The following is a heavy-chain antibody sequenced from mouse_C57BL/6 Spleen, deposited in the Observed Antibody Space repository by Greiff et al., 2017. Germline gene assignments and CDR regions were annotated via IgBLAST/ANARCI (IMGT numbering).Heavy chain of an antibody. CDR3: SPTTVGAMDY. Sequence: VQLQQSVAELVRPGASVKLSCTASGFTIKNTYMHWVKQRAEQGLEWLGRINPANGNTKYAPKFQGKATITADTSSNTAYLQLSSLTSEDTAIYYCSPTTVGAMDYWGQGTSVTVSS. J-gene: IGHJ4*01. V-gene: IGHV14-3*01. CDR2: INPANGNT. D-gene: IGHD1-1*01. CDR1: GFTIKNTY.